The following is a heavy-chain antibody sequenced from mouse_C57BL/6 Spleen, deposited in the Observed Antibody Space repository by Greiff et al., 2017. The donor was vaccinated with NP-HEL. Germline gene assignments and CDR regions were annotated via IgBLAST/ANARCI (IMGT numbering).Heavy chain of an antibody. Sequence: VQLQQSGAELVKPGASVKISCKASGYAFSSYWMNWVKQRPGQGLEWIGQIYPGDGDTNYNGKFKGKATLTADKSSSTAYMQLSSLTSEDSAVYFCARSGTTVVAPFAYWGQGTLVTVSA. CDR3: ARSGTTVVAPFAY. J-gene: IGHJ3*01. D-gene: IGHD1-1*01. V-gene: IGHV1-80*01. CDR1: GYAFSSYW. CDR2: IYPGDGDT.